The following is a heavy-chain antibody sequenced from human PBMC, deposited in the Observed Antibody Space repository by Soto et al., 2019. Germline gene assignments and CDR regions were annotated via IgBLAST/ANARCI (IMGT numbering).Heavy chain of an antibody. CDR3: AKPTVPFGRTAVAGPFDH. V-gene: IGHV3-30*18. CDR2: ISYDGSNK. Sequence: PGGSLRLSCAASGFTFSSFGMHWVRQAPGKGLEWVAVISYDGSNKYYADSVKGRFTISRDNSKNTLYLQMNSLRAEDTAVFYCAKPTVPFGRTAVAGPFDHWGQGTLVTVSS. D-gene: IGHD6-19*01. CDR1: GFTFSSFG. J-gene: IGHJ4*02.